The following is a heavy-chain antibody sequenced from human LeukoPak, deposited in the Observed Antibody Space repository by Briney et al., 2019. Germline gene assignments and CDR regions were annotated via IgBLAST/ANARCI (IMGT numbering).Heavy chain of an antibody. J-gene: IGHJ4*02. CDR2: INPNSGGT. CDR1: GYTFTGYY. Sequence: ASVKVSCKASGYTFTGYYMHWVRQAPGQGLEWMGWINPNSGGTNYAQKFQGRVTMTRDTSISTAYMELSRLRSDDTAVYYCARDRTPLWFGEFYYFDYWGQGTLVTVSS. V-gene: IGHV1-2*02. CDR3: ARDRTPLWFGEFYYFDY. D-gene: IGHD3-10*01.